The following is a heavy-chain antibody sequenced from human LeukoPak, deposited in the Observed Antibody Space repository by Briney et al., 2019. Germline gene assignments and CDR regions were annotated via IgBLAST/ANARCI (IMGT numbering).Heavy chain of an antibody. CDR1: GFTFSSYA. Sequence: AGGSLRLSCAASGFTFSSYAMSWVRQAPGKGLEWVSAISGSGGSTYYADSVKGRFTISRDNSKNTLYPQMNSLRAEDTAVYYCASLVYGSGSYKGLWGQGTLVTVSS. CDR2: ISGSGGST. V-gene: IGHV3-23*01. D-gene: IGHD3-10*01. CDR3: ASLVYGSGSYKGL. J-gene: IGHJ4*02.